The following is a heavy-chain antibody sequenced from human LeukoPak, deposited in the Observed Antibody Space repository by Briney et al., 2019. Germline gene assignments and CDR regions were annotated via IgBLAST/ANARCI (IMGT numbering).Heavy chain of an antibody. J-gene: IGHJ4*02. CDR2: ISGSDGST. V-gene: IGHV3-23*01. Sequence: PGGSLRLSCAASGFTFSSYAMSWVRQAPGKGLEWVSAISGSDGSTYYADSVKGRFTISRDNSKNTLYLQMNSLRAEDTAVYYCAKEGRYCSSTSCPRDYFDYWGQGTLVTVSS. CDR3: AKEGRYCSSTSCPRDYFDY. CDR1: GFTFSSYA. D-gene: IGHD2-2*01.